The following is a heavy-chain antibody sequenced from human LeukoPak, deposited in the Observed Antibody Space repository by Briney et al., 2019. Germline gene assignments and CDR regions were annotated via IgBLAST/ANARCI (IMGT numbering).Heavy chain of an antibody. CDR2: IYYSGST. CDR3: ARDRQRIAAAGSVDY. J-gene: IGHJ4*02. D-gene: IGHD6-13*01. Sequence: SETLSLTCTVSGVSISSSSYYWGWIRQPPGKGREWIGSIYYSGSTYYNPSLKSRVTISVDTSKNQFSLKLSSVSAADTAVYYCARDRQRIAAAGSVDYWGQRTLVTVSS. CDR1: GVSISSSSYY. V-gene: IGHV4-39*07.